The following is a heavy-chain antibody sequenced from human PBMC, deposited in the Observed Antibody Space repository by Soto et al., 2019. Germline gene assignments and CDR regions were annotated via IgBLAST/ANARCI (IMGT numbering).Heavy chain of an antibody. D-gene: IGHD2-21*01. CDR1: GGSIRTGDNY. J-gene: IGHJ3*02. CDR2: IYYTGST. Sequence: QVQLQESGPGLVKPSQTLSLSCTVSGGSIRTGDNYWSWIRQPPGRGLEWIGYIYYTGSTYYNPSLKSRVSISVDTSKNQFSLKLSSVTAADTAVYYCARYYGGNCDAFDIWGQGTMVTVSS. CDR3: ARYYGGNCDAFDI. V-gene: IGHV4-30-4*01.